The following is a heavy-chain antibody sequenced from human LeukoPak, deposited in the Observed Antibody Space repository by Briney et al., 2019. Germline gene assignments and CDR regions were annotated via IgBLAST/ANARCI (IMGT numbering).Heavy chain of an antibody. Sequence: PGGSLRLSCAASGFTFGSFTMNWVRQAPGKGLEWVSTISSSSNHRYYADSVKGRFTISRDNAKESLYLHMNSLRAEDTAVYYCATDYCSSGTCPPIRWGQGTLLTVSS. V-gene: IGHV3-21*01. D-gene: IGHD2-15*01. CDR2: ISSSSNHR. CDR3: ATDYCSSGTCPPIR. J-gene: IGHJ4*02. CDR1: GFTFGSFT.